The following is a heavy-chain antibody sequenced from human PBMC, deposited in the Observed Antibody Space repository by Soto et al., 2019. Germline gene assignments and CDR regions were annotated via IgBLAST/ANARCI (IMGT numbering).Heavy chain of an antibody. J-gene: IGHJ4*02. CDR3: ARVHEYSSSSAGGDY. V-gene: IGHV1-18*01. CDR1: GYTFTSYG. Sequence: QGQLVQSGAEVKKPGASVKVSCKASGYTFTSYGISWVRQAPGQGLEWMGWISAYNGNTNYAQKLQGRVTMTTDTSTSTAYMEMRSLRSDDTAVYYCARVHEYSSSSAGGDYWGQGTLVTVSS. CDR2: ISAYNGNT. D-gene: IGHD6-6*01.